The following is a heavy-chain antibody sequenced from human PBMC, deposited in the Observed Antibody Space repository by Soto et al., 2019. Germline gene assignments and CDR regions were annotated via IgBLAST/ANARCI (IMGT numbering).Heavy chain of an antibody. V-gene: IGHV3-23*01. CDR3: AKGSRYYGSGIYYNYYYYGMDV. Sequence: GGSLRLSCAASGFTFSSYAMSWVRQAPGKGLEWVSAISGSGGSPYYEDSVKGRFNITRDNSKTKLYLQMNSLRAEDMSVYYCAKGSRYYGSGIYYNYYYYGMDVWGQGTTVTVSS. CDR1: GFTFSSYA. D-gene: IGHD3-10*01. CDR2: ISGSGGSP. J-gene: IGHJ6*02.